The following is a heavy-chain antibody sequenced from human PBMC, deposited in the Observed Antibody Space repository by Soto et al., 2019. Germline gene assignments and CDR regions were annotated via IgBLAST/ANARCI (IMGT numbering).Heavy chain of an antibody. V-gene: IGHV4-34*01. D-gene: IGHD6-13*01. CDR2: INHSGST. CDR3: ARGGAYSSSCWFDP. Sequence: QVQLQQWGAGLLKPSETLSLTCAVYGGSFSGYYWSWIRQPPGKGLEWIGEINHSGSTNYNPSLKIRVTISVDPSKNQFTLKLSSVTAADTAVYYCARGGAYSSSCWFDPWGQGTLVTVSS. CDR1: GGSFSGYY. J-gene: IGHJ5*02.